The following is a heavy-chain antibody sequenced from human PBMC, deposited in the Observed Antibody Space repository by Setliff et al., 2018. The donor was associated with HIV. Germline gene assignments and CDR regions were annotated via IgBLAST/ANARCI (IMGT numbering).Heavy chain of an antibody. Sequence: SETLSLTCTVSGDSMSSSSYYWGWIRQSPGKGLEWIASSYYSGNTYYNPSLKSRVSLSVGTSKRQFFLNLSSATTADTATYYCVRPSFGIGGGSMFDSWGQGIVVTVSS. J-gene: IGHJ4*02. CDR3: VRPSFGIGGGSMFDS. CDR1: GDSMSSSSYY. V-gene: IGHV4-39*01. D-gene: IGHD3-3*01. CDR2: SYYSGNT.